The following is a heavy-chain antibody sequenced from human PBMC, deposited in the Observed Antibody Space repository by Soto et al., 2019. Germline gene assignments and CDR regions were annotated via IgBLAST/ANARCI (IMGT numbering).Heavy chain of an antibody. CDR3: ARSYYDYVWGTYRSAHFDY. D-gene: IGHD3-16*02. CDR2: LNPSGGST. Sequence: QVQLVQSGAEVKKPGASVKVSCKTSGYTFTSYYMHWVRQAPGQGLEWMGILNPSGGSTSYAQKFQGRVTMTRDTSTSTVYMELSSLRSEDTAMYYCARSYYDYVWGTYRSAHFDYWGQGTLVSVSS. V-gene: IGHV1-46*01. CDR1: GYTFTSYY. J-gene: IGHJ4*02.